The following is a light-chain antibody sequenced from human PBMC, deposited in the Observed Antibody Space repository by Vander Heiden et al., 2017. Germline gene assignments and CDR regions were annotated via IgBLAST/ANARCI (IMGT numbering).Light chain of an antibody. Sequence: IVMTQSPATLSVSPGERATLSCGASQSVSSNLAWYQQKPGQAPRLLIYGASTRATGIPARFSGSGSGTEFTLTISSLQSEDFAVYYCQQYNNWPRTFGQGTKVEIK. CDR3: QQYNNWPRT. CDR1: QSVSSN. CDR2: GAS. J-gene: IGKJ1*01. V-gene: IGKV3-15*01.